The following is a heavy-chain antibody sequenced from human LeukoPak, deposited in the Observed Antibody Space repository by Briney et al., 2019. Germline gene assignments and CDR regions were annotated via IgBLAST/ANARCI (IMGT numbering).Heavy chain of an antibody. Sequence: PGGSLRLSCAASGFTFSMYAMSWVRQAPGKGLGWVSTISSSGGSTYYADSVKGRFTISRDNSKNTLYLQMNSLRAEDTAVYYCAKATPATAAFESWGQGTLLTVSS. D-gene: IGHD6-13*01. CDR2: ISSSGGST. J-gene: IGHJ4*02. CDR3: AKATPATAAFES. V-gene: IGHV3-23*01. CDR1: GFTFSMYA.